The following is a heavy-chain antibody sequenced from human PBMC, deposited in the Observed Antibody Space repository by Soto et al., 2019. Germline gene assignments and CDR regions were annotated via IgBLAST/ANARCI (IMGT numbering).Heavy chain of an antibody. CDR1: GYTFTTFG. D-gene: IGHD2-15*01. CDR3: ASAFCSGGSCYLAY. Sequence: QVQLVQSGGEVKKPGAAVKVSCKASGYTFTTFGIGWVRQAPGQGLEWMGWISAYSGNTEYPEKLQGRVTMTIDASTSTTYMELQSLGSDDTAVYYFASAFCSGGSCYLAYWGQGALVTVSS. V-gene: IGHV1-18*01. J-gene: IGHJ4*02. CDR2: ISAYSGNT.